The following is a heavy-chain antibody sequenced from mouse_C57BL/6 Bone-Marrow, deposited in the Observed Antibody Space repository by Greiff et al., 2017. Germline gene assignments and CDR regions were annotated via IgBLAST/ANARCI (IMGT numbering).Heavy chain of an antibody. D-gene: IGHD2-1*01. CDR3: ARKCGNEDWFAY. CDR2: ISSGSSTI. J-gene: IGHJ3*01. Sequence: EVKLQESGGGLVKPGGSLKLSCAASGFTFTDYGMHWVRQAPEKGLEWVAYISSGSSTITYADTLKGRFTISIDKAKNTLFLQMTSLRYEDTAMYYCARKCGNEDWFAYWGQGTLGTVSA. CDR1: GFTFTDYG. V-gene: IGHV5-17*01.